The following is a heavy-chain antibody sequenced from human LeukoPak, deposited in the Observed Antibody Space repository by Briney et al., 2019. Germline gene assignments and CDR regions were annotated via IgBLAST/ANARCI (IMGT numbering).Heavy chain of an antibody. Sequence: SVKVSCKASGGTFSSYAISWVRQAPGQGLEWMGRIIPILGIANYAQKFQGRVTITADKSTSTAYMELSSRRSEDTAVYYCARDTTMAYGMDVWGQGTTVTVSS. J-gene: IGHJ6*02. CDR3: ARDTTMAYGMDV. CDR2: IIPILGIA. CDR1: GGTFSSYA. D-gene: IGHD3-10*01. V-gene: IGHV1-69*04.